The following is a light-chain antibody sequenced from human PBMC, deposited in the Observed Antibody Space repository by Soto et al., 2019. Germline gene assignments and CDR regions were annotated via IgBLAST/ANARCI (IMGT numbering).Light chain of an antibody. J-gene: IGLJ1*01. Sequence: QSVLTQPASVSWSPGQSITISCTGTSSDVGGYNYVSWYQQHPGKAPKLMIYEVSNRPSGVSNRFSGSKSGNTASPTVSGLQAEDEADYYCSSYAGSSNVFGTGTKVTVL. CDR3: SSYAGSSNV. V-gene: IGLV2-14*01. CDR1: SSDVGGYNY. CDR2: EVS.